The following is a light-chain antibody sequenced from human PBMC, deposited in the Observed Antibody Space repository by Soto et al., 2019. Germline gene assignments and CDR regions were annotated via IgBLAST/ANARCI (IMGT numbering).Light chain of an antibody. V-gene: IGLV2-14*01. J-gene: IGLJ2*01. CDR1: SSDVGGGYNY. CDR3: SSYTSSSTLV. CDR2: EVS. Sequence: QSVLTQPASVSGSPGQSITISCTGTSSDVGGGYNYVSWYQQHPGKAPKLMIYEVSNRPSGVSNRFSGSKSGNTASLTISGLQAEDVADYYCSSYTSSSTLVFGGGTKLTVL.